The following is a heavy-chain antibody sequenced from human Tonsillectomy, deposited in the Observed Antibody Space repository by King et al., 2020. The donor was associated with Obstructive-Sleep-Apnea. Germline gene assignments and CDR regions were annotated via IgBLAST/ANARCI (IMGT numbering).Heavy chain of an antibody. Sequence: VQLVESGGGLVQPGGSLRLSCAASGFNFSNYDMHWVRQDTGKGLEWVSVIGTSGNTKYPGSVKGRFTLSRENAKNSLYVQMNSLRAWDTAGYYCPRGRIVGASYWYFDRWGRGTLVTVSS. J-gene: IGHJ2*01. CDR3: PRGRIVGASYWYFDR. CDR2: IGTSGNT. D-gene: IGHD1-26*01. V-gene: IGHV3-13*01. CDR1: GFNFSNYD.